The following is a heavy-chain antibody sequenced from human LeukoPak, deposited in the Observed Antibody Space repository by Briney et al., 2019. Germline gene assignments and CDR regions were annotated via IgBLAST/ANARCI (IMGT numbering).Heavy chain of an antibody. CDR1: GYTLTELS. J-gene: IGHJ1*01. CDR3: ARDHSDSSGYYGLYFQH. Sequence: ASVKVSCKVSGYTLTELSMHWVRQAPGKGLEWMGGFDPEDGETIYAQKFQGRVTMTEDTSTDTAYMELSSLRAEDTAVYYCARDHSDSSGYYGLYFQHWGQGTLVTVSS. D-gene: IGHD3-22*01. V-gene: IGHV1-24*01. CDR2: FDPEDGET.